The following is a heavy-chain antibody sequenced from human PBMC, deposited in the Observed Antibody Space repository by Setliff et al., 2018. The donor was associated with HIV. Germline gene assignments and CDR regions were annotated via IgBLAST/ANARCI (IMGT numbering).Heavy chain of an antibody. CDR1: GYTFSSYG. D-gene: IGHD6-19*01. V-gene: IGHV1-18*01. CDR3: ARGRIAVAGWRDFQH. Sequence: ASVKVSCKASGYTFSSYGISWVRQAPGQGLEWLGWISPYNDNTNYAQNIQGRVTMTTDTSTSTAYMELRSLRSDDTAVYYCARGRIAVAGWRDFQHWGQGTLVTVSS. J-gene: IGHJ1*01. CDR2: ISPYNDNT.